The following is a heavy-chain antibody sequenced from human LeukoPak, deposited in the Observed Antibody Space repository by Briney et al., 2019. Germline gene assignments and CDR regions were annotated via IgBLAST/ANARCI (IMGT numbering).Heavy chain of an antibody. CDR2: TKQDGSEK. Sequence: HPEGSLRLSCAASELTSSTSWMSWVRQAPGKGLEWVAQTKQDGSEKYYVDSVKGRFTTSRDKNSLFLQMNSVRAEDTAVYYCVGWGISGITNHWGQGTLVTASS. V-gene: IGHV3-7*01. CDR3: VGWGISGITNH. J-gene: IGHJ4*02. D-gene: IGHD1-7*01. CDR1: ELTSSTSW.